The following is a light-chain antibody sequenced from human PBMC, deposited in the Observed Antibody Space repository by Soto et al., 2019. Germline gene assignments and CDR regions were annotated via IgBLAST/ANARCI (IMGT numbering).Light chain of an antibody. V-gene: IGKV1-5*02. CDR1: QTISNY. Sequence: DIQMTQSPSTLSGSVGDRVTIICRASQTISNYLNWYQQKPGKAPKLLIYAASTLQSGVPSRFSGSGSGTDFTLTISSLQPDDFATYYCQQYNSYSFGQGTKVDIK. CDR2: AAS. CDR3: QQYNSYS. J-gene: IGKJ1*01.